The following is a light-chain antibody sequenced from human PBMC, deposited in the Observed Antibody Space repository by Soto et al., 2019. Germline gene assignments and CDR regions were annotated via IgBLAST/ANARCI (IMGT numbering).Light chain of an antibody. V-gene: IGLV2-14*03. Sequence: QSALTQPASVSGSPGQSITISCTGTSSDVGGYNYVSWYQQHPGNAPKLMIYGVTNRPSGVSNRFSGSKSGDTASLTISGLRAEDEADYYCSSYTSSNTLVVFGGGTKLTVL. CDR3: SSYTSSNTLVV. CDR1: SSDVGGYNY. CDR2: GVT. J-gene: IGLJ2*01.